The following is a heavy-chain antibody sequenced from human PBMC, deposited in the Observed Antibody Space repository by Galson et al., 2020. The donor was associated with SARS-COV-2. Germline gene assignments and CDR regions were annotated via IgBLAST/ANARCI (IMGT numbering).Heavy chain of an antibody. CDR3: ARGGNYYYGSGSWYFDL. V-gene: IGHV3-13*01. D-gene: IGHD3-10*01. CDR2: IGTAGHT. CDR1: GFTFSTYG. J-gene: IGHJ2*01. Sequence: GESLKISCAASGFTFSTYGMHWVRQTIGKGLEWVSTIGTAGHTYYAGPVKGRFPISRENAKNSLYLQMNSLRAGDTAVYYCARGGNYYYGSGSWYFDLWGRGTLVTVAS.